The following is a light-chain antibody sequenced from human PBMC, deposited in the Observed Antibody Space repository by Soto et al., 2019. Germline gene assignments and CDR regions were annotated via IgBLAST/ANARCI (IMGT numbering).Light chain of an antibody. J-gene: IGKJ4*01. Sequence: DIQVTQSPSSLSASVGDRVTITCRSSQTISNYLNWYQQKPGKAPKLLIYAASSLQSGVPLRFSGSGSGTDFTLTITSLQPEDFATYDCQQSYTTPPTFGGGTKVEIK. CDR1: QTISNY. CDR2: AAS. CDR3: QQSYTTPPT. V-gene: IGKV1-39*01.